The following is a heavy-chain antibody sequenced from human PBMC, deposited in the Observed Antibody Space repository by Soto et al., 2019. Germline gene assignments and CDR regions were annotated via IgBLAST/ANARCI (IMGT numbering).Heavy chain of an antibody. V-gene: IGHV3-30-3*01. CDR2: ISYDGSNK. CDR3: ARDSRYCSSTSCPVDY. Sequence: PGGSLRLSCAASGFTFSSYAMHWVRQAPGKGLEWVAVISYDGSNKYYADSVKGRLTISRDNSKNTLYLQMNSLRAEDTAVYYCARDSRYCSSTSCPVDYWGQGTLVTVSS. D-gene: IGHD2-2*01. CDR1: GFTFSSYA. J-gene: IGHJ4*02.